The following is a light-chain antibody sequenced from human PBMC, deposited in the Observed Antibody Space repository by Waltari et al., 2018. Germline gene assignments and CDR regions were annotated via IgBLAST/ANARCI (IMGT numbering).Light chain of an antibody. CDR1: TRYVGTSTY. CDR3: SSYISSSTLEL. Sequence: QSALTQPASVSGSPGQSITISCPGTTRYVGTSTYVSWYQQHPGKAPKLMIFYVSIRPSGVSNRFSGSKSGNTASLTISGLQAEDEADYYCSSYISSSTLELFGGGTSLTVL. J-gene: IGLJ2*01. CDR2: YVS. V-gene: IGLV2-14*03.